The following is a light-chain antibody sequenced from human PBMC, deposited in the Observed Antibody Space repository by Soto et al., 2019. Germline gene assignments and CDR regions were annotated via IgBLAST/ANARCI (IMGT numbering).Light chain of an antibody. CDR3: QQYGSSGT. CDR1: QNINSW. Sequence: DIHMTQSPSTLSASVGDRVTITCRASQNINSWLAWYQQKPGTAPKVLIYHASNLQSGVPSRFSGSGSGTDFTLTISRLEPEDFAVYYCQQYGSSGTFGQGTKVDIK. CDR2: HAS. J-gene: IGKJ1*01. V-gene: IGKV1-5*01.